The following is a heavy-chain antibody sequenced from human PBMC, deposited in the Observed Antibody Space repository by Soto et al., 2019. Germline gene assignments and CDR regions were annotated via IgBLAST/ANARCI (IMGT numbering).Heavy chain of an antibody. CDR3: ARQAEDTSNYFALNV. CDR1: GDSISNYY. V-gene: IGHV4-59*08. Sequence: PSETLSLTCPVPGDSISNYYWSWIRQPPGKGLEWIGYIYYSGSTSYNPSLKSRVTISVDTSKNQFSLKLSSVTAADTAVYYCARQAEDTSNYFALNVWGQGILVTVSS. CDR2: IYYSGST. J-gene: IGHJ4*02. D-gene: IGHD1-7*01.